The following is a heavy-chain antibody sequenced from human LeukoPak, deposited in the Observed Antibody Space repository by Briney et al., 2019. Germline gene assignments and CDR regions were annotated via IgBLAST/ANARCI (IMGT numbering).Heavy chain of an antibody. Sequence: ASVKVSCKASGYTFTSYYMHWVRQAPGQGLEWMGIINPSGGSTSYAQKFQGRVTMTRDTSTSTVYMELSSLRAEDTAVYYCANTPKGLWFGELIVDYWGQGTLVTVSS. V-gene: IGHV1-46*01. D-gene: IGHD3-10*01. CDR2: INPSGGST. CDR1: GYTFTSYY. CDR3: ANTPKGLWFGELIVDY. J-gene: IGHJ4*02.